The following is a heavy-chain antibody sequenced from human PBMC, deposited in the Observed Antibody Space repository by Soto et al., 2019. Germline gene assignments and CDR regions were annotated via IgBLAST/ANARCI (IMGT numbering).Heavy chain of an antibody. CDR2: IRSNPNSFAT. J-gene: IGHJ6*02. V-gene: IGHV3-73*02. CDR3: VRPDLHHWDGMDV. CDR1: GFTLSGST. Sequence: EVQLVESGGGLVQRGGSLQLSCAASGFTLSGSTVHWVRQASGKGLEWIGRIRSNPNSFATAYAASVKGRFVLSRDDSKNTAYLQMDSLTTEDTAVYFCVRPDLHHWDGMDVWGQGTTVTVSS. D-gene: IGHD3-16*01.